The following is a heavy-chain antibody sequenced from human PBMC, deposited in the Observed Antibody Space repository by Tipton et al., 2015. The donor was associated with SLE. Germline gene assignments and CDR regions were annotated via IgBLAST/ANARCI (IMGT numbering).Heavy chain of an antibody. V-gene: IGHV4-34*01. CDR2: IDYSGRA. CDR1: GGSFNGYY. CDR3: ARLGIATTGTNKYFQH. Sequence: TLSLTCVAYGGSFNGYYWSWIRQPPGKGLEWIGEIDYSGRANYNPSLESRLTISGDTAKKQFSLRLSSVTAADTGVYYCARLGIATTGTNKYFQHWGQGTLVTVSS. J-gene: IGHJ1*01. D-gene: IGHD6-13*01.